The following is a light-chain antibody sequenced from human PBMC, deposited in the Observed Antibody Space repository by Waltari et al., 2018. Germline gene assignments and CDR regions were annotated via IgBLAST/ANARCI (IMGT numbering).Light chain of an antibody. J-gene: IGKJ5*01. CDR1: QSINGW. CDR2: PAS. V-gene: IGKV1-5*03. CDR3: QQYKSYLIT. Sequence: DIQMTQSPSTLSASVGDKVTLTCRASQSINGWLAWYQQKPGKAPKLLIHPASILQTGVPSRFSGYGYGTEFTLTISSLQPDDSATYYCQQYKSYLITFGQGTRLEIK.